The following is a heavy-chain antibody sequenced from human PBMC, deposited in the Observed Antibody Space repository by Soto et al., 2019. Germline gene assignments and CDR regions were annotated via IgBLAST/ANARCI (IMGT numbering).Heavy chain of an antibody. CDR2: ISVYNGNK. V-gene: IGHV1-18*01. CDR1: GYTFNNYG. CDR3: ARVAITLIRGLKVDFYSMDV. J-gene: IGHJ6*02. Sequence: GASVKVSCKASGYTFNNYGITWVRQAPGQGLEWLGWISVYNGNKNYAKKVQGRVSMTADTSTSTAHMELRSLQSDDTAVYFCARVAITLIRGLKVDFYSMDVWGQGTTVTVPS. D-gene: IGHD3-10*01.